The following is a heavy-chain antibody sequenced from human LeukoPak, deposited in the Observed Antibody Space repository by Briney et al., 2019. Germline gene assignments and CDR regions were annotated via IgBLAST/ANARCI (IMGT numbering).Heavy chain of an antibody. Sequence: PSEALSLTCTVSGVSIRSSVPITGSMLYWAWVRQPPGKGLEWIGYIYYSGSTYYNPSLKSRVTISVDTSKNQFSLKLSSVTAADTAVYYCAREEVLWGQGTLVTVSS. CDR2: IYYSGST. CDR1: GVSIRSSVPITGSMLY. V-gene: IGHV4-30-4*08. J-gene: IGHJ4*02. D-gene: IGHD1-1*01. CDR3: AREEVL.